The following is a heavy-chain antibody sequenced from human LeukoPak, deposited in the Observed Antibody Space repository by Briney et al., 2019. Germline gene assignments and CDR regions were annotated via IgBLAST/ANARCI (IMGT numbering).Heavy chain of an antibody. J-gene: IGHJ4*02. Sequence: GALSLSCAASGFAFSSYGRHWVRQAPGKGLEWVAVIWYDGSNKYYADSVKGRFTISRDNSKNTLYLQMNSLRAEYTAVYYCARDWDTAMVNWGQGTLVTVSS. D-gene: IGHD5-18*01. V-gene: IGHV3-33*01. CDR1: GFAFSSYG. CDR3: ARDWDTAMVN. CDR2: IWYDGSNK.